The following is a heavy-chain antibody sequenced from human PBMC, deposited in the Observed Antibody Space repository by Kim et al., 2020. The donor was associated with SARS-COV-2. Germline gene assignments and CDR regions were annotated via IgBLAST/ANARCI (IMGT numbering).Heavy chain of an antibody. J-gene: IGHJ5*01. D-gene: IGHD3-3*01. CDR1: GGSISTSSYY. CDR3: ARHPDFCGGYHIDT. V-gene: IGHV4-39*01. CDR2: VFYSGVT. Sequence: SETLSLTCTVSGGSISTSSYYWGWIRQPPGKGLEWIGTVFYSGVTHYNPSLQSRVTISMDTSQNSFSLKLSSWSAADPALSFFARHPDFCGGYHIDTWG.